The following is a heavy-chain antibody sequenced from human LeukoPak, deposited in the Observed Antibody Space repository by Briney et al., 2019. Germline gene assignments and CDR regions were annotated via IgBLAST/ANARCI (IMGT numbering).Heavy chain of an antibody. CDR3: ARELSPSRAHDY. V-gene: IGHV4-4*07. Sequence: SETLSLTCAVSGGSISSYYWSWIRQPAGKGLEWIGRISTGGTTNYNPSLTSRITMSVDTSENQFSLNLTSVTAADTAVYYCARELSPSRAHDYWGQGTLVTVSS. J-gene: IGHJ4*02. D-gene: IGHD5-24*01. CDR1: GGSISSYY. CDR2: ISTGGTT.